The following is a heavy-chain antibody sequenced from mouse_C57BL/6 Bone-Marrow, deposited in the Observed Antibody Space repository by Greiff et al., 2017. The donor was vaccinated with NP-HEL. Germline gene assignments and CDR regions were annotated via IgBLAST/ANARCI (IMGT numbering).Heavy chain of an antibody. D-gene: IGHD1-1*01. CDR3: ARGDYYGSSYGCFDV. CDR2: IDPSDSYT. CDR1: GYTFTSYW. Sequence: VQLQQPGAELVKPGASVKLSCKASGYTFTSYWMQWVKQRPGQGLEWIGEIDPSDSYTNYNQKFKGKATLTVDTSSSTAYMQLSSLTSEDSAVYYCARGDYYGSSYGCFDVWGTGTTVTVSS. V-gene: IGHV1-50*01. J-gene: IGHJ1*03.